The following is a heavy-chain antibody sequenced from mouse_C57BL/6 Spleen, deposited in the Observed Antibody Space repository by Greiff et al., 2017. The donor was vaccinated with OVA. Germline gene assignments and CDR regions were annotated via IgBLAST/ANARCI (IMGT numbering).Heavy chain of an antibody. D-gene: IGHD1-2*01. J-gene: IGHJ4*01. CDR2: IYPGSGST. CDR1: GYTFTSYW. CDR3: AREDYGARAMDY. Sequence: QVQLQQPGAELVKPGASVKMSCKASGYTFTSYWITWVKQRPGQGLEWIGDIYPGSGSTNYNEKFKSKATLTVDTSSSTAYMQLSSLTSEDSAVYYCAREDYGARAMDYWGQGTSVTVSS. V-gene: IGHV1-55*01.